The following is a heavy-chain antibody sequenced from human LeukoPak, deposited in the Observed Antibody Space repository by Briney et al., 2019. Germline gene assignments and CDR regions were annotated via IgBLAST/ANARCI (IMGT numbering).Heavy chain of an antibody. CDR2: ISYDGSSE. J-gene: IGHJ3*01. CDR3: AKDSDIAVAGTDDAFDL. Sequence: GGSLRLSCAASGFTFSSYGMHWVRQAPGKGLQWVAVISYDGSSEYYADSVKGRFIISRDNSKNTLYLQVNSLRAEDTAVYYCAKDSDIAVAGTDDAFDLWGQGTMVTVSS. V-gene: IGHV3-30*18. D-gene: IGHD6-19*01. CDR1: GFTFSSYG.